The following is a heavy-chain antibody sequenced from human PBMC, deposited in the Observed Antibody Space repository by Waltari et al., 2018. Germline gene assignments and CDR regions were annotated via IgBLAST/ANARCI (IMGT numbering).Heavy chain of an antibody. CDR2: LYSSGTT. V-gene: IGHV4-4*07. CDR3: ARAGREFIFDH. Sequence: QVHLQESGPGVVRPSETLSLTCTVSGESISGYYWSWIRQSAEKGLEWIGRLYSSGTTPDNPSLKSRVTMSVDTSKNQFSLNVASVTAADTAVYYCARAGREFIFDHWGQGILVTVSS. CDR1: GESISGYY. J-gene: IGHJ4*02.